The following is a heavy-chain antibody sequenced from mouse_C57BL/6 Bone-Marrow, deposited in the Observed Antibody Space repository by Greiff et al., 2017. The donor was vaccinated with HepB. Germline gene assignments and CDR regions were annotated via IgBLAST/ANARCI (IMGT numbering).Heavy chain of an antibody. V-gene: IGHV1-54*01. CDR2: INPGSGGT. D-gene: IGHD2-4*01. CDR3: ARSGGLRRRRYYAMDY. J-gene: IGHJ4*01. CDR1: GYAFTNYL. Sequence: QVQLQQSGAELVRPGPSVKVSCKASGYAFTNYLIEWVKQRPGQGLEWIGVINPGSGGTNYNEKFKGKATLTADKSSSTAYMQLSSLTSEDSAVYFCARSGGLRRRRYYAMDYWGQGTSVTVSS.